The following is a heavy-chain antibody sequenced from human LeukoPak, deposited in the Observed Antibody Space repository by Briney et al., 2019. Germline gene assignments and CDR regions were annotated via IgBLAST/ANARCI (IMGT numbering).Heavy chain of an antibody. CDR1: GGSISSYY. CDR2: IYTSGST. D-gene: IGHD6-13*01. J-gene: IGHJ4*02. Sequence: PSETLPLTCTVSGGSISSYYWSWIRLPAGKGLEWIGRIYTSGSTTYNPSLKSRVTMSVDTSKNQFSLQLSSVTAADTAVYYCARRASSSWYYDYWGQGTLVTVSS. V-gene: IGHV4-4*07. CDR3: ARRASSSWYYDY.